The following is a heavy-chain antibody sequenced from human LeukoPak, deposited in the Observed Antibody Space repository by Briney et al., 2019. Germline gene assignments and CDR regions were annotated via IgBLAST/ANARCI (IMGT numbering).Heavy chain of an antibody. V-gene: IGHV4-59*01. D-gene: IGHD4-11*01. CDR3: ARATHYSNYRHHYYYMDV. CDR1: GGSFSSYY. CDR2: IYYSEST. J-gene: IGHJ6*03. Sequence: SETLSLTCTVSGGSFSSYYSSWIRQPPGKGLEWIGYIYYSESTNYNPSLKSRVTISVDTSKNQFSLKLNSVTAADTAVYYCARATHYSNYRHHYYYMDVWGKGTTVTVSS.